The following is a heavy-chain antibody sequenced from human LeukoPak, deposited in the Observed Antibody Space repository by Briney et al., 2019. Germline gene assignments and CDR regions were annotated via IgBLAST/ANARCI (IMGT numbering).Heavy chain of an antibody. CDR1: GFTFSSYS. CDR3: ARKIVATYYYFDY. Sequence: GGSLRLSCAASGFTFSSYSMNWVRQAPGKGLEWVSYISSSSSTIYYADSVKGRFTISRDNAKNSLYLRMNSLRDEDTAVYYCARKIVATYYYFDYWGQGTLVTVSS. J-gene: IGHJ4*02. D-gene: IGHD5-12*01. V-gene: IGHV3-48*02. CDR2: ISSSSSTI.